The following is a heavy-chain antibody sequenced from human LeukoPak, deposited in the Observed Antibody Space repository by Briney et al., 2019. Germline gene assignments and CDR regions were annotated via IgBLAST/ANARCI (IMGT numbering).Heavy chain of an antibody. CDR2: ISGNGGNT. Sequence: GGSLRLSCAASGFTFSGYAMSWVRQAPGKGLEWVSAISGNGGNTYYADSVKGRFTISRDNSKNTLYLQMNSLRAEDTAVYYCAREGSSWYPYYFDYWGQGTLVTVSS. J-gene: IGHJ4*02. D-gene: IGHD6-13*01. CDR3: AREGSSWYPYYFDY. V-gene: IGHV3-23*01. CDR1: GFTFSGYA.